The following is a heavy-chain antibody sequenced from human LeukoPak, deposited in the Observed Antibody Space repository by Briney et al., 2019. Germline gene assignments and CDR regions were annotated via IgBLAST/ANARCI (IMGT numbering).Heavy chain of an antibody. J-gene: IGHJ6*03. D-gene: IGHD4-17*01. Sequence: ASVTVSCTASGYTFTSYDINWVRQATGQGLEWMGWMNPNSGNTGYAQKFQGRVTMTRNTSISTAYMELSSLRSEDTAVYYCARVSYGDYGYYYYMDVWGKGTTVTISS. V-gene: IGHV1-8*01. CDR1: GYTFTSYD. CDR3: ARVSYGDYGYYYYMDV. CDR2: MNPNSGNT.